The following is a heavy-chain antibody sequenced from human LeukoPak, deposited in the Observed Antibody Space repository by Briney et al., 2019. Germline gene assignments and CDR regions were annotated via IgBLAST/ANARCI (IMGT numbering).Heavy chain of an antibody. CDR2: IRQDGSEM. V-gene: IGHV3-7*01. Sequence: PGGSLRLSCAASGFTFSSYWMSWVRQAPGKGLEWVADIRQDGSEMYYVDSVKGRFTISRDNAKNSLYLQMNSLRAEDTAVYYCVRDEGVDRFGVVIEEYFDYWGQGTLVTVSS. J-gene: IGHJ4*02. CDR1: GFTFSSYW. CDR3: VRDEGVDRFGVVIEEYFDY. D-gene: IGHD3-3*01.